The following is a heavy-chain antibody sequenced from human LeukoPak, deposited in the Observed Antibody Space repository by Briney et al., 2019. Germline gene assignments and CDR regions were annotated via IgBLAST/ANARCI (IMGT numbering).Heavy chain of an antibody. V-gene: IGHV4-34*01. CDR1: GGSFSGYY. J-gene: IGHJ5*02. CDR3: ARRPYGSGSYPSSNWFDP. CDR2: INHSGST. Sequence: TASETLSLTCAVSGGSFSGYYWSWIRQPPGKGLEWIGEINHSGSTNYNPSLKSRVTISVDTSKNQFSLKLSSVTAADTAVYYCARRPYGSGSYPSSNWFDPWGQGTLVTVSS. D-gene: IGHD3-10*01.